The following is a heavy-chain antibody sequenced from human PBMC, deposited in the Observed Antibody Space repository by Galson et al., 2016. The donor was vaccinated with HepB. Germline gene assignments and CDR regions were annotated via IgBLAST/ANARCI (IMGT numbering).Heavy chain of an antibody. D-gene: IGHD5-18*01. J-gene: IGHJ4*02. Sequence: SLRLSCAASGFTFSRHWMHWARQAPGKGLVWVSRIKGDGRHTVYADSVQGRFSNSRDNAKNTLYLQMNSLRAEDTAVYYCARDNDGYSFEFWGQGTLVTVSS. CDR3: ARDNDGYSFEF. V-gene: IGHV3-74*01. CDR2: IKGDGRHT. CDR1: GFTFSRHW.